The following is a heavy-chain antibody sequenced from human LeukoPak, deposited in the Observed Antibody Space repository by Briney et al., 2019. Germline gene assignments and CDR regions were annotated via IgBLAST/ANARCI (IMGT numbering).Heavy chain of an antibody. CDR1: GYTFTSYD. CDR2: MNPNSGNT. J-gene: IGHJ6*02. Sequence: ASVKVSCKASGYTFTSYDINWVRQATGQGLEWMGWMNPNSGNTGYAQKFQGRVTMTRHTSISTAYMELSSLRSEDTAVYYCARGHYDILTGYYYYGTDVWGQGTTVTVSS. V-gene: IGHV1-8*01. D-gene: IGHD3-9*01. CDR3: ARGHYDILTGYYYYGTDV.